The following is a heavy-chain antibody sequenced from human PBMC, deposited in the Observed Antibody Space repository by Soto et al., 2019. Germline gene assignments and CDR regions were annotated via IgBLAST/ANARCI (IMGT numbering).Heavy chain of an antibody. D-gene: IGHD6-6*01. CDR3: AEELSNSSEQFD. V-gene: IGHV4-30-4*02. CDR2: ISYSGRT. Sequence: SDTLSLTCTVSGLSISSDYYYWSWFRQPPGMGLEWIGYISYSGRTAYNPSLKSRIIISIATSTNQFCLSLNSLNAADTTSYYCAEELSNSSEQFD. J-gene: IGHJ4*01. CDR1: GLSISSDYYY.